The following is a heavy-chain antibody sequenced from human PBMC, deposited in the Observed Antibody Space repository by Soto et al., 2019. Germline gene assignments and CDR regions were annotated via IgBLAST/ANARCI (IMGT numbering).Heavy chain of an antibody. CDR3: AKDQIWEVPHLFDF. CDR2: ISSSGGNT. CDR1: GFTLSSYA. V-gene: IGHV3-23*01. Sequence: GSLRLSRAASGFTLSSYAMSWVRQAPGKGPERVSTISSSGGNTYYADSVKGRFTISRDISKNTLYLQMSSLRADDTAVYYCAKDQIWEVPHLFDFCGQGTLVTVSS. D-gene: IGHD1-26*01. J-gene: IGHJ4*02.